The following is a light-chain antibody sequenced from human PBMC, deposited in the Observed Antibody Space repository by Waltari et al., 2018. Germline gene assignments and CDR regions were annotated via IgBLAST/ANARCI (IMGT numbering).Light chain of an antibody. V-gene: IGKV3-15*01. CDR2: AAS. J-gene: IGKJ3*01. Sequence: EKVMTQSPATPSVSPGERATLSCRASQSVSNHLAWYQQRPGQAPRPLIYAASSGAAGVPARFSGSGSVTEFTLTIGSLQSEDFAVYFCQQYNSWPFTFGPGTQVDIK. CDR3: QQYNSWPFT. CDR1: QSVSNH.